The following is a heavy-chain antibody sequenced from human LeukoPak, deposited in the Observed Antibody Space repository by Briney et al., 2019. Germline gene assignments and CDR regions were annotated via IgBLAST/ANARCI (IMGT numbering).Heavy chain of an antibody. D-gene: IGHD2-8*01. CDR2: SSGSGDST. Sequence: GGSLRLSCSASGFIFRHYAVNWVRQSPGKGLEWVSGSSGSGDSTYYADSVKGRFTVSRDNSKDTLYLQMNSLRAEDTAVYYCAKVQSRYCTNGVCKTPYDAFDIWGQGTMVTVSS. V-gene: IGHV3-23*01. CDR1: GFIFRHYA. J-gene: IGHJ3*02. CDR3: AKVQSRYCTNGVCKTPYDAFDI.